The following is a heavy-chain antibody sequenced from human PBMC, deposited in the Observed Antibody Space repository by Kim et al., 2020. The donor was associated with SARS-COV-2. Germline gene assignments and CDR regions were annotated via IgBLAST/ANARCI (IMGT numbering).Heavy chain of an antibody. CDR2: VAHRGIT. Sequence: SETLSLTCTVHGGSLTSLFWNWVRQSPGEGLQWIGEVAHRGITKYNPSLKGRVTMTMDTSNNQFSLKLSSVTAADTAVCFCARSPGFYVFDYWGQGTLVTVSS. CDR1: GGSLTSLF. J-gene: IGHJ4*02. D-gene: IGHD2-2*01. V-gene: IGHV4-34*01. CDR3: ARSPGFYVFDY.